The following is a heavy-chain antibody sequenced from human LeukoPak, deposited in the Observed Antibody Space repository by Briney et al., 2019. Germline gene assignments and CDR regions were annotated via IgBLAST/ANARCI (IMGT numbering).Heavy chain of an antibody. CDR3: GGYILTTNWFDP. CDR2: ISGSAGTI. J-gene: IGHJ5*02. CDR1: GFTFSDFY. D-gene: IGHD3-9*01. V-gene: IGHV3-11*01. Sequence: GGSLRLSCAASGFTFSDFYMTWIRQAPGKGLEWVSYISGSAGTIYYADSVKGRFTISRDNAKNSLYLQMNSLRAEDTAMYARGGYILTTNWFDPWGQGTLVTVSS.